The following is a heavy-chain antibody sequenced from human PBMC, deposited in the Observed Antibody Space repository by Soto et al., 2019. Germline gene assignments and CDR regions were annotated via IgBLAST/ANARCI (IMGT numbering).Heavy chain of an antibody. D-gene: IGHD5-18*01. V-gene: IGHV3-30*18. CDR2: ISFDGSNK. J-gene: IGHJ6*02. CDR1: GFTFSSYG. Sequence: GGSLRLSCAASGFTFSSYGIHWVRQAPGKGLEWVAVISFDGSNKYYADSVKGRFTISRDNSQNTLYLQMNSLRTEDTAVFYCAKEGRRGYSYGYYGMDVWGQGTTVTVSS. CDR3: AKEGRRGYSYGYYGMDV.